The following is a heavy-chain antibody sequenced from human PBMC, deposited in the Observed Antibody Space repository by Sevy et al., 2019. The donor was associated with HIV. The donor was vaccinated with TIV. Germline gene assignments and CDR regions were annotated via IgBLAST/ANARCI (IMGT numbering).Heavy chain of an antibody. V-gene: IGHV3-21*01. Sequence: GASVRLSCAASGFTFSSYSMNWDRQAPGKGLEWVSSISSSSSYIYYADSVKGRFTISRDNAKNSLYLQMNSLRAEDTAVYYCARDRYDILTGVDYWGQGTLVTVSS. D-gene: IGHD3-9*01. CDR2: ISSSSSYI. CDR3: ARDRYDILTGVDY. J-gene: IGHJ4*02. CDR1: GFTFSSYS.